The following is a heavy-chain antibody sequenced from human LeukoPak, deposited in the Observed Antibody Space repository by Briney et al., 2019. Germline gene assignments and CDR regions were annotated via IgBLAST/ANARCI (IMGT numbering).Heavy chain of an antibody. V-gene: IGHV3-23*01. CDR2: ISGSGGST. Sequence: GGSLRLSCAASGFTFSSYAMSWVRQAPGKGLEWVSAISGSGGSTYYADSVKGRFTISRGNSKNTLYLQMNSLRAEDTAVYYCANPSGDYGGFVLDAFDIWGQGTMVTVSS. D-gene: IGHD4-23*01. CDR3: ANPSGDYGGFVLDAFDI. J-gene: IGHJ3*02. CDR1: GFTFSSYA.